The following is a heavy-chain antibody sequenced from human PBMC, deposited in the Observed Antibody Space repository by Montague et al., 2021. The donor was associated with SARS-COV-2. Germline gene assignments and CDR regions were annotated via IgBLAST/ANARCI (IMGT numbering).Heavy chain of an antibody. Sequence: SENLSLTCAVYGGSFSGYYWTWIRQSPGKGLEWIAEINHSGTTNYNFNPSLRGRVTISVDTSKSQFSLKLSSVTAADTGVYYCARWDPQTLTLIGLRGKSASDYWGQGTLVTVSS. V-gene: IGHV4-34*01. J-gene: IGHJ4*02. D-gene: IGHD4-23*01. CDR2: INHSGTT. CDR3: ARWDPQTLTLIGLRGKSASDY. CDR1: GGSFSGYY.